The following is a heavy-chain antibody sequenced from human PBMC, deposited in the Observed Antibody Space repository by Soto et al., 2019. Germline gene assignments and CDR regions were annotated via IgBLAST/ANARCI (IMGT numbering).Heavy chain of an antibody. D-gene: IGHD5-12*01. CDR1: GGSISRGGYY. J-gene: IGHJ4*01. CDR2: IYYSVST. V-gene: IGHV4-31*03. Sequence: QVQLQESGPGLLTPSQAMSLTCTVSGGSISRGGYYWSGIRQHPGKGLEWLGQIYYSVSTYSNPSLKSRATISVDTSKNPFDLKLSSVTAADTAVKSCAGSSGYELAYWGHGTLVTVSS. CDR3: AGSSGYELAY.